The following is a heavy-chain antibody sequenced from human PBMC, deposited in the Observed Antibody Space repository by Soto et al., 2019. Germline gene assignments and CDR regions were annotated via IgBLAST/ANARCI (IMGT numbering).Heavy chain of an antibody. CDR1: GGSISSYY. D-gene: IGHD6-19*01. CDR2: IYYSGST. J-gene: IGHJ4*02. V-gene: IGHV4-59*12. Sequence: SETLSLTCTVSGGSISSYYWSWIRQPPGKGLEWIGYIYYSGSTNYNPSLKSRVTISVDKSKNQFPLKLSSVTAADTAVYYCARVAVAGTRVDYWGQGTLVTVSS. CDR3: ARVAVAGTRVDY.